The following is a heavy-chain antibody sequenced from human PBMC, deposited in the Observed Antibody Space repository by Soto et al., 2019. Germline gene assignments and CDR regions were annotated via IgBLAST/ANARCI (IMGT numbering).Heavy chain of an antibody. Sequence: ASVKVSCKASGGTFSSYTISWVRQAPGQGLEWMGRIIPILGIANYAQKFQGRVTITADKSTSTAYMGLSSLRSEDTAVYYCAREIYCSSTSCYGGADYWGQGTLVTVSS. CDR1: GGTFSSYT. D-gene: IGHD2-2*01. V-gene: IGHV1-69*04. CDR2: IIPILGIA. CDR3: AREIYCSSTSCYGGADY. J-gene: IGHJ4*02.